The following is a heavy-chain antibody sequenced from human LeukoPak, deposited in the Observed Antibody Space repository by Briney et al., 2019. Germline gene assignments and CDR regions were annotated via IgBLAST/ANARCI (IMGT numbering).Heavy chain of an antibody. J-gene: IGHJ5*02. Sequence: ASVKVSCKASGYTFTSYYMHWVRQAPGQGLEWMGIINPSGGSTSYAQKFQGRVTMTRDMSTSTVYMELSSLRSEDTAVYYCARGEGGSRYCSSTSCYGSWFDPWGQGTLVTVSS. CDR3: ARGEGGSRYCSSTSCYGSWFDP. D-gene: IGHD2-2*01. CDR1: GYTFTSYY. CDR2: INPSGGST. V-gene: IGHV1-46*01.